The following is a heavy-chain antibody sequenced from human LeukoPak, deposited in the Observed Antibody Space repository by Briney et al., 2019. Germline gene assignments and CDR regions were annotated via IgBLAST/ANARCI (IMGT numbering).Heavy chain of an antibody. CDR3: ATTTIRLGY. CDR2: IYYRGST. D-gene: IGHD1-26*01. J-gene: IGHJ4*02. V-gene: IGHV4-39*07. CDR1: GGSISSSSHY. Sequence: PSETLSLTCTVSGGSISSSSHYWGWIRQPSGKGLEWIGSIYYRGSTYYNPSLKSRVTISVDTSKNQFSLKLSSVTAADTAVYYCATTTIRLGYWGQGTLVTVSS.